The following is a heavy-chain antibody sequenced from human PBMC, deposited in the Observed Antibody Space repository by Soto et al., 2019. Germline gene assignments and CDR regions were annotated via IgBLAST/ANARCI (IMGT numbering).Heavy chain of an antibody. Sequence: ASVKVSCKASGYTFTSYYMHWVRQAPGQGLQWMGIINPTGGSTSYAQKFQGRVTMTSDTSTSTVYMELSRLISEDTAVYYCARASIYYDSSGYRKDAFDIWGQGTKVTVSS. CDR2: INPTGGST. CDR1: GYTFTSYY. J-gene: IGHJ3*02. D-gene: IGHD3-22*01. V-gene: IGHV1-46*01. CDR3: ARASIYYDSSGYRKDAFDI.